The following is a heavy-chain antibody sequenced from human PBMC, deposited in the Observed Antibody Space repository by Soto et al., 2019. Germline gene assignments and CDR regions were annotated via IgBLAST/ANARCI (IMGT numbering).Heavy chain of an antibody. D-gene: IGHD3-10*01. J-gene: IGHJ6*02. CDR2: IHHSGAS. CDR1: GGSISNNHW. V-gene: IGHV4-4*02. Sequence: QVQLQESGPGLLKPSGTLSLTCAVSGGSISNNHWWSWVRQSPGEGLEWVGEIHHSGASDYNPSLRSRVTMSVDKSRNQFSLNLSSVTAADTAIYYCAAVDYYYGSGSRVGLDVWDQGTTVTVSS. CDR3: AAVDYYYGSGSRVGLDV.